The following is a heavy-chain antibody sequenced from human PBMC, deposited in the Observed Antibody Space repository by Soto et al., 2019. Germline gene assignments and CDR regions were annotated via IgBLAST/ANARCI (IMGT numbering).Heavy chain of an antibody. CDR3: AKDCSSWYSVYYYMDV. Sequence: GGSLRLSCAASGFTFSSYAMSWVRQAPGKGLEWVSAISGSGGSTYYADSVKGRFTISRDNSKNTLYLQMNSLRAEDTAVYYCAKDCSSWYSVYYYMDVWGKGTTVTVSS. CDR2: ISGSGGST. J-gene: IGHJ6*03. V-gene: IGHV3-23*01. D-gene: IGHD6-13*01. CDR1: GFTFSSYA.